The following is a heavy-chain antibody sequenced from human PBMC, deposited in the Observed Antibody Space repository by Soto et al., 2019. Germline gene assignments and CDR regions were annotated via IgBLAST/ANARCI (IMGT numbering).Heavy chain of an antibody. Sequence: ASVKVSCKVSGYTLTELSMHWVRQAPGKGLEWMGGFDPEDGETIYAQKFRGRVTMTEDTSTDTAYMELSSLRSEDTAVYYCATAPRYNWNDRPFDYWGQGTLVTVSS. CDR3: ATAPRYNWNDRPFDY. D-gene: IGHD1-1*01. CDR2: FDPEDGET. V-gene: IGHV1-24*01. CDR1: GYTLTELS. J-gene: IGHJ4*02.